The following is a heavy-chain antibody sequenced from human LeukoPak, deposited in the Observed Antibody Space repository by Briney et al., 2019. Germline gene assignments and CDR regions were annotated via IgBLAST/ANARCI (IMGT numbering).Heavy chain of an antibody. Sequence: SETLSLTCTVSGGSITSYYWSWIRQPPGKGLEWIGEINHSGSTNYNPSLKSRVTISVDTSKNQFSLKLSSVTAADTAVYYCARRPRGYSYGYWFDPWGQGTLVTVSS. V-gene: IGHV4-34*01. CDR2: INHSGST. CDR1: GGSITSYY. J-gene: IGHJ5*02. CDR3: ARRPRGYSYGYWFDP. D-gene: IGHD5-18*01.